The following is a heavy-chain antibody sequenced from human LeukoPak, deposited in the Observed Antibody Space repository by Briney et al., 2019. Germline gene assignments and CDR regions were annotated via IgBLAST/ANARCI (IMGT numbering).Heavy chain of an antibody. CDR2: IIPLLGIA. D-gene: IGHD1-1*01. CDR3: ARGTYGMDV. V-gene: IGHV1-69*02. J-gene: IGHJ6*02. CDR1: GGTFSSYT. Sequence: GASVKVSCKASGGTFSSYTISWARQAPGQGLEWMGRIIPLLGIANYAQKFQGRVTITADKSTSAAYMELSSLRSEDTAVYYCARGTYGMDVWGQGTTVTVSS.